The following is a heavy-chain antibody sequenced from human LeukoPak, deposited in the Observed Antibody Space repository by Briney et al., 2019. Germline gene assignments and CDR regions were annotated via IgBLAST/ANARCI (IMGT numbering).Heavy chain of an antibody. CDR1: GFIFSDYY. CDR3: ARVGSCTNGVCYNPFDY. J-gene: IGHJ4*02. D-gene: IGHD2-8*01. CDR2: ISSSGSTT. Sequence: GGSLRLSCAASGFIFSDYYMSWIRQAPGKGLEWVSYISSSGSTTYYADSVKGRFTISRDNAKNSLYLQMNSLRAEDTAVYYCARVGSCTNGVCYNPFDYRGQGTLVTVSS. V-gene: IGHV3-11*04.